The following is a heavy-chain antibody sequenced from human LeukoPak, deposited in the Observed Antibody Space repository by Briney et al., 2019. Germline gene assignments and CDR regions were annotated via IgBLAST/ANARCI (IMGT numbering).Heavy chain of an antibody. V-gene: IGHV3-20*04. Sequence: GGSLRLSCAASGFTFDDYGMSWVRQAPGKGLEWVSGINWNGGSTGYADSVKGRFTISRDNSKNTLYLQMNSLRAEDTAVYYCATYDFWSGYLAGESYYFDYWGQGTLVTVSS. CDR2: INWNGGST. CDR1: GFTFDDYG. D-gene: IGHD3-3*01. J-gene: IGHJ4*02. CDR3: ATYDFWSGYLAGESYYFDY.